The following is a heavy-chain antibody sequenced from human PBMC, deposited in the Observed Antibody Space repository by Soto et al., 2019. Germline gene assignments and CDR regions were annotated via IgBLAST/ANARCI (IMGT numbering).Heavy chain of an antibody. J-gene: IGHJ3*02. V-gene: IGHV3-30*18. D-gene: IGHD6-19*01. CDR2: ISYDGSNK. Sequence: GGSLRLSCAASGFTFSSYGMHWVRQAPGKGLEWVAVISYDGSNKYYADSVKGRFTISRDNSKNTLYLQMNSLRAEDTAVYYCAKDTDSGWYGDAFDIWGQGTMVTVSS. CDR3: AKDTDSGWYGDAFDI. CDR1: GFTFSSYG.